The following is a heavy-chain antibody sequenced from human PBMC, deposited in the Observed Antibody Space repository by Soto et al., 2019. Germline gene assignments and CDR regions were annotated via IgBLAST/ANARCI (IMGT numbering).Heavy chain of an antibody. CDR1: GYTFTGYF. CDR3: ARVDCSGGSCQWSGMDV. CDR2: MNPNSGGT. J-gene: IGHJ6*02. V-gene: IGHV1-2*02. D-gene: IGHD2-15*01. Sequence: ASVKVSCKASGYTFTGYFMHWVRQAPGQGLELMGWMNPNSGGTNYAQKFQGRVTMTRDTSISTAYMEMSRLRSDDTAVYYCARVDCSGGSCQWSGMDVWGQGTTVTVSS.